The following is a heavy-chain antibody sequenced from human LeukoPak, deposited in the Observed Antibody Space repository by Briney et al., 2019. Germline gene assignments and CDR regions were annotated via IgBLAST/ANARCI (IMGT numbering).Heavy chain of an antibody. CDR3: ARENSGCDAFDI. D-gene: IGHD6-19*01. Sequence: PGGSLRLSCAASGFSFSSYSMNWVRQAPGKGLEWVSSISSSSSYIYYADSVKGRFTISRDNAKNSLYLQMNSLRAEDTAVYYCARENSGCDAFDIWGQGTMVTVSS. CDR2: ISSSSSYI. CDR1: GFSFSSYS. J-gene: IGHJ3*02. V-gene: IGHV3-21*01.